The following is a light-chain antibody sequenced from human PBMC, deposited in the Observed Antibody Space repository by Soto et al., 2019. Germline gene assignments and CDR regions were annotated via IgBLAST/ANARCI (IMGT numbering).Light chain of an antibody. CDR3: QETSRNLYI. J-gene: IGKJ2*01. V-gene: IGKV1-39*01. CDR2: TAS. Sequence: DIQMTQSPSSLSASVGDSVTITCRASQSINNYLSWHQQKPGKAPKLLIYTASTWQGGVPSRFSGSGSGTGFTLTSTGLPPEYFALYFCQETSRNLYIFGPGTKLELK. CDR1: QSINNY.